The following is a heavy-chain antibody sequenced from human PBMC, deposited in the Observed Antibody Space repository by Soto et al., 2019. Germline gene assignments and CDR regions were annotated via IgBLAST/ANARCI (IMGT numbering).Heavy chain of an antibody. Sequence: QITLKESGPPLVKPTQTLTLTCTFSGFSLSTSGVGVGWIRQPPGKALEWLAHIYWDDDTRYSPSLKNRLTITKDTSKTQVVLTMTNMDPVDTATYYCAHLIGSSRYFRYWGRGTQVTVSS. J-gene: IGHJ1*01. CDR2: IYWDDDT. D-gene: IGHD2-2*03. CDR1: GFSLSTSGVG. V-gene: IGHV2-5*02. CDR3: AHLIGSSRYFRY.